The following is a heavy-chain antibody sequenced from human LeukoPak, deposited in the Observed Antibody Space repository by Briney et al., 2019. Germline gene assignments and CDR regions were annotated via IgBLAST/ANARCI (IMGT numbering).Heavy chain of an antibody. CDR1: GFTVSSNY. Sequence: GGSLRLSCAASGFTVSSNYMSWVRQAPGKGLEWVSIIYSGGATYYADSVKGRFTISRDNSKNTLYLQMNSLRAEDTAVYYCARVFVVGSTRHFDYWGQGTLVTVSS. CDR3: ARVFVVGSTRHFDY. V-gene: IGHV3-53*01. D-gene: IGHD1-26*01. CDR2: IYSGGAT. J-gene: IGHJ4*02.